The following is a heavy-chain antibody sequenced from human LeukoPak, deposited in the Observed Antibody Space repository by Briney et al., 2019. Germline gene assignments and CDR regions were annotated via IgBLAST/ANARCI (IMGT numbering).Heavy chain of an antibody. CDR2: INSDGGGT. CDR1: GLTFSSYW. D-gene: IGHD3-16*02. Sequence: GGSLRLSCAASGLTFSSYWMHWVRQAPGKGLVWVSRINSDGGGTTYADSVKGRFTISRDNAKNTLYLQMNSLRAEDTAVYYCARSLVVIDYWGQGTLVTVSS. V-gene: IGHV3-74*01. CDR3: ARSLVVIDY. J-gene: IGHJ4*02.